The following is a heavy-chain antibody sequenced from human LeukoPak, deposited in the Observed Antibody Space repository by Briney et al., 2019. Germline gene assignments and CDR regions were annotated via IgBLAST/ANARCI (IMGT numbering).Heavy chain of an antibody. CDR3: ARGGTSPDWGTVVLPFDY. CDR2: IYYSGST. J-gene: IGHJ4*02. V-gene: IGHV4-59*01. Sequence: SETLSLTCTISGGSLSPYYWNWIRQPPGKGLEWIGYIYYSGSTNYNPSLKSRVTISVDTSKNQFSLKLSSVTAADTAVYYCARGGTSPDWGTVVLPFDYWGQGTLVTVSS. CDR1: GGSLSPYY. D-gene: IGHD4-23*01.